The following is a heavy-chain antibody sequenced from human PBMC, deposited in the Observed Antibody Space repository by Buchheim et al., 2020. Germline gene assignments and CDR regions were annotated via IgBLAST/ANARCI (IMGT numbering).Heavy chain of an antibody. V-gene: IGHV4-34*01. D-gene: IGHD3-16*01. CDR3: ARAGGTTILGAYFDS. CDR2: INHSGST. J-gene: IGHJ4*02. Sequence: QVQLQQWGAGLLKPSETLSLTCAVYGGSFSGYYWSWIRQPPGKGLEWIGEINHSGSTNYNPSLKSRVTISVEMSKNQFSLKLSSVTAADTAMYYCARAGGTTILGAYFDSWGQGTL. CDR1: GGSFSGYY.